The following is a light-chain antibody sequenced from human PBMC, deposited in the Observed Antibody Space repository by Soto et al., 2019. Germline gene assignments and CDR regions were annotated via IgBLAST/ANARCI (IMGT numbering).Light chain of an antibody. Sequence: IPMTQSPSSLSASVGDRVTITCRASQSIASYVNWYQQKPGKAPKFLIFAASSLQSGVPSRFSGSGSGTDFTLTISNLQPEDFATYYCQQTYATPTFGPGTTVDF. CDR2: AAS. CDR3: QQTYATPT. V-gene: IGKV1-39*01. CDR1: QSIASY. J-gene: IGKJ3*01.